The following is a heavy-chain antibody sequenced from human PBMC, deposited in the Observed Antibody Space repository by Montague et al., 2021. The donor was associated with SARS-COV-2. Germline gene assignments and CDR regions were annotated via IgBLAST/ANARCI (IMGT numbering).Heavy chain of an antibody. CDR2: KNDSGST. Sequence: SETLSLTCTVSGASISSRSYYWGWIRQPPGKGLDWIGFKNDSGSTYYNPTLKSRVTISVDTSKNQFSLKVSAVTAADAAVYYCATPPSSITIFGVVQGYYFDDWGQGTLVTVSS. CDR1: GASISSRSYY. V-gene: IGHV4-39*01. J-gene: IGHJ4*02. D-gene: IGHD3-3*01. CDR3: ATPPSSITIFGVVQGYYFDD.